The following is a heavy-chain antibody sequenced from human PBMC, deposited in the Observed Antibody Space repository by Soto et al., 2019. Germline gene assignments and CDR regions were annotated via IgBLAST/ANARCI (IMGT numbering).Heavy chain of an antibody. CDR1: GDFVSSAA. Sequence: SQTHSLTCTISGDFVSSAAWNWIRQSPSRGLEWLGRTYYRSKWYNDYAVSVKSRITINSDTSKNQFSLHLNSVTPEDTAVYFCARDLSGFVAEKYSSLSVLRVAMDVWGQGPTVTVSS. D-gene: IGHD6-6*01. V-gene: IGHV6-1*01. CDR3: ARDLSGFVAEKYSSLSVLRVAMDV. J-gene: IGHJ6*02. CDR2: TYYRSKWYN.